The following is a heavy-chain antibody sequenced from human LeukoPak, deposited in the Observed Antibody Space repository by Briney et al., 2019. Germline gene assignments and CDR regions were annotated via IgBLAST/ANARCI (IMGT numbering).Heavy chain of an antibody. CDR3: ARGAVDYVLPDY. V-gene: IGHV4-39*07. D-gene: IGHD3-16*01. CDR2: IYYSGST. Sequence: KPSETLSLTCTVSGGSISSSSYYWGWIRQPPGKGLEWIGSIYYSGSTYYNPSLKSRVTISVDTSKNQFSLKLSSVTAADTAVYYCARGAVDYVLPDYWGREPWSPSPQ. CDR1: GGSISSSSYY. J-gene: IGHJ4*02.